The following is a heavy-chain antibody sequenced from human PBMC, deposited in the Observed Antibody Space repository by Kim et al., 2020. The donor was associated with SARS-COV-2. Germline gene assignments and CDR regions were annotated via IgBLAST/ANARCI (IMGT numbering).Heavy chain of an antibody. Sequence: ASVKVSCKASGYTFTSYGISWVRQAPGQGLDWMVWISTDNGETNYAQKFQDRVTVTTDTSTSIAYMELRSLRSDDTAVYYCVRDWYCSGGSCSDVADPWGQGTMVIVSS. CDR1: GYTFTSYG. D-gene: IGHD2-15*01. V-gene: IGHV1-18*04. J-gene: IGHJ3*01. CDR2: ISTDNGET. CDR3: VRDWYCSGGSCSDVADP.